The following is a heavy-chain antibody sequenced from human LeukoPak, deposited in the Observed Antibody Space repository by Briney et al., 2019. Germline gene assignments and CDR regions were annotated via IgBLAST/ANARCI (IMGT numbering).Heavy chain of an antibody. CDR2: IYYSGST. D-gene: IGHD2-21*01. CDR1: GGSISSYY. V-gene: IGHV4-59*12. Sequence: SETLSLTCTVSGGSISSYYWSWIRQPPGKGLEWIGSIYYSGSTYYNPSLKSRVTISVDTSKNQFSLKLSSVTAADTAVYYCARLSYWVFEIWGQGTMVTVSS. J-gene: IGHJ3*02. CDR3: ARLSYWVFEI.